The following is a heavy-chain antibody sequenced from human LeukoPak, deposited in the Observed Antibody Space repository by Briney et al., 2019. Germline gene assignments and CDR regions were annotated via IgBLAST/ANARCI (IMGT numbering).Heavy chain of an antibody. D-gene: IGHD3/OR15-3a*01. Sequence: GGSLRLSCAVSGFIFSDYGMHWVRQAPGEGLEWVAIVWYGGGNKFYGDSVKGRFTTSRDNSNNTLYLQMNSLRAEDTAVYYCARGRGGRTGTDYFDLWGQGTLVTVSS. CDR1: GFIFSDYG. V-gene: IGHV3-33*01. CDR2: VWYGGGNK. CDR3: ARGRGGRTGTDYFDL. J-gene: IGHJ4*02.